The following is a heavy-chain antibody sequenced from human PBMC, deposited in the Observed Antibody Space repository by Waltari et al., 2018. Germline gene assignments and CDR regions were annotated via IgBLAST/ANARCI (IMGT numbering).Heavy chain of an antibody. Sequence: QVQLVESGGGVVQPGRSLRLSCAASGFTFSSYALHWVRQAPGKGLEWVAVISNDGSKKYYAESVKGRFTISRDNSKNTLYLQMNSLRSEDTAVYYCARVALGVYFDYWGQGTLVTVSS. D-gene: IGHD3-16*01. J-gene: IGHJ4*02. CDR1: GFTFSSYA. CDR3: ARVALGVYFDY. V-gene: IGHV3-30*01. CDR2: ISNDGSKK.